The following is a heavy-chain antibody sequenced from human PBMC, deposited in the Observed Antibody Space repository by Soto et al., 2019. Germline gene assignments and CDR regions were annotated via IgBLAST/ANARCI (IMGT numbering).Heavy chain of an antibody. CDR2: ISSSSSYT. Sequence: GGSLRLSCAASGFTFSDYYMSWIRQAPGKGLEWVSYISSSSSYTNYADSVKGRFTISRDNAKNSLYLQMNSLRAEDTAVYYCARAISCGGDCFGTADYYYYGMDVWGQGTTVTVSS. J-gene: IGHJ6*02. CDR3: ARAISCGGDCFGTADYYYYGMDV. D-gene: IGHD2-21*02. CDR1: GFTFSDYY. V-gene: IGHV3-11*06.